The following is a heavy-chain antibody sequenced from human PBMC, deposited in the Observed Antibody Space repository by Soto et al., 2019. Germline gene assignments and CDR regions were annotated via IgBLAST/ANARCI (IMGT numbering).Heavy chain of an antibody. CDR2: IYSGGST. CDR3: ARGYADNYCYYMDV. Sequence: PGGSLRLSCAASGFTVSSNYMSWVRQAPGKGLEWVSVIYSGGSTYYADSVKGRFTISRHNSKNTLYLQMNSLRAEDTAVYYCARGYADNYCYYMDVWGKGTTVTVSS. D-gene: IGHD2-8*01. CDR1: GFTVSSNY. J-gene: IGHJ6*03. V-gene: IGHV3-53*04.